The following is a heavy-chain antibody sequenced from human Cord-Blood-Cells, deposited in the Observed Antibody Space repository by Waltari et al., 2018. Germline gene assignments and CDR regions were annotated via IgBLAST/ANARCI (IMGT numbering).Heavy chain of an antibody. Sequence: QVQLQESGPGLVKPSETLSLTCAVSGYPISSGYYWGWIRQPPGKGLEWIGSIYHSGSTYYNPSLKSRVTISVDTSKNQFSLKLSSVTAADTAVYYCATRQDAFDIWGQGTMVTVSS. CDR1: GYPISSGYY. CDR3: ATRQDAFDI. J-gene: IGHJ3*02. V-gene: IGHV4-38-2*01. CDR2: IYHSGST.